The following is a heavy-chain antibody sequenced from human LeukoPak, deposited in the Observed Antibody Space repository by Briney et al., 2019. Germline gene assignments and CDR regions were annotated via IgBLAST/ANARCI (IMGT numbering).Heavy chain of an antibody. D-gene: IGHD6-6*01. V-gene: IGHV3-23*01. Sequence: PGGSLRLSCAASGFTFSSYAISWVRRAPGKGLEWVSAITGSSGRTYYADSVKGRFTISRDNSKNTLYLQMNNLRAEDTAVYYCAKGISSISTSLDYWGQGTLVTVSS. CDR3: AKGISSISTSLDY. CDR2: ITGSSGRT. J-gene: IGHJ4*02. CDR1: GFTFSSYA.